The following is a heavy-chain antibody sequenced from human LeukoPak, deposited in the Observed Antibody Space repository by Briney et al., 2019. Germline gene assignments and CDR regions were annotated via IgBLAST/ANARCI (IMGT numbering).Heavy chain of an antibody. CDR2: IWHDGSIE. D-gene: IGHD5-18*01. CDR3: AREYSYGYGGFDY. CDR1: GFNFSTYA. Sequence: GGSLRLSCAASGFNFSTYAMHWVCQAPGKGLEWVALIWHDGSIEHYPDSVKGRFTISRDNSKNTLYLQMNSLRAEDTATYYCAREYSYGYGGFDYWGQGTLVTVSS. V-gene: IGHV3-33*01. J-gene: IGHJ4*02.